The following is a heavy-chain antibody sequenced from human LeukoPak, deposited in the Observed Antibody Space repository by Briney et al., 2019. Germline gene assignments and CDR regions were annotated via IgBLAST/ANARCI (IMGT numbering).Heavy chain of an antibody. D-gene: IGHD3-22*01. J-gene: IGHJ4*02. CDR3: ARDLGYDSSSGTIGY. CDR1: GFTFSSYA. CDR2: ISYDGSNK. V-gene: IGHV3-30*04. Sequence: GGSLRLSCAASGFTFSSYAMHWVRQAPGKGLEWVAVISYDGSNKYYADSVKGRFTISRDNSKNTLYLQMNGLRAEDTAVYYCARDLGYDSSSGTIGYWGQGTLVTVSS.